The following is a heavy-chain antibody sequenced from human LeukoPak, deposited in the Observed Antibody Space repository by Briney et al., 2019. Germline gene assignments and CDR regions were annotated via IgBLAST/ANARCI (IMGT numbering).Heavy chain of an antibody. CDR1: GFTFSSYS. J-gene: IGHJ4*02. CDR2: ISRSSTTI. CDR3: AKDMGLQRYYFDY. D-gene: IGHD5-24*01. Sequence: PGGSLRLSCAASGFTFSSYSMNWVRQAPGKGLEWLSYISRSSTTIYYADSVKGRFTISRDNAKNSLYLQMNSLRAEDTAVYYCAKDMGLQRYYFDYWGQGTLVTVSS. V-gene: IGHV3-48*01.